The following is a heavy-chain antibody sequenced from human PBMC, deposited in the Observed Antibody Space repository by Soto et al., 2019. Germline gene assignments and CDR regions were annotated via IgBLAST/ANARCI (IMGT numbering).Heavy chain of an antibody. CDR1: TYSISSGFF. J-gene: IGHJ5*02. V-gene: IGHV4-38-2*02. CDR3: ARDTNSLDP. D-gene: IGHD1-1*01. Sequence: SETLSLTCSVSTYSISSGFFWGWIRQPPGKGLEWIGSIFYTGDTYYNPSLKSRITMSVDTSRNQFSLKLTSLTAADTAVYYCARDTNSLDPWGQGILVTV. CDR2: IFYTGDT.